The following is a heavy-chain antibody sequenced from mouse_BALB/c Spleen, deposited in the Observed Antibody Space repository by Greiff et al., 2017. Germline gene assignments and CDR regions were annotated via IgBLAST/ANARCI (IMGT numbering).Heavy chain of an antibody. V-gene: IGHV1-4*02. D-gene: IGHD4-1*01. Sequence: QVQLQQSAAELARPGASVKMSCKASGYTFTSYTMHWVKQRPGQGLEWIGYINPSSGYTEYNQKFKDKTTLTADKSSSTAYMQLSSLTSEDSAVYYCARKTYKLGLGAYWGQGTLVTVSA. CDR2: INPSSGYT. CDR3: ARKTYKLGLGAY. J-gene: IGHJ3*01. CDR1: GYTFTSYT.